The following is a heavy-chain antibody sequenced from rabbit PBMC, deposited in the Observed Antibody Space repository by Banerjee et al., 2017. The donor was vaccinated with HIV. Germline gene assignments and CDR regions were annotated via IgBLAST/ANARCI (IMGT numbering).Heavy chain of an antibody. J-gene: IGHJ6*01. CDR2: LYTGNGKT. V-gene: IGHV1S45*01. CDR1: GFSFSSNYD. CDR3: ARDTGSSFSSYGMDL. D-gene: IGHD8-1*01. Sequence: QEQLEESGGDLVKPEGSLTLTCKASGFSFSSNYDMCWVRQAPGKGLEWIGCLYTGNGKTYYASWAKGRFTISKTSSTTVTLQMTSLTAADTATYFCARDTGSSFSSYGMDLWGPGTLVTVS.